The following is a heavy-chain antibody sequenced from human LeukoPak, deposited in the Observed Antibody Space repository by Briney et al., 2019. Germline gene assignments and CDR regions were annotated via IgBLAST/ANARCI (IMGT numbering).Heavy chain of an antibody. V-gene: IGHV1-18*01. CDR3: ARDFRYGDYDYYYYYGMDV. Sequence: GASVKVSCKASGYTFTSYGISWVRQAPGQGLEWMGWISAYNGNTNYAQKLQGRVTMTTDTSTSTAYMELRSLRSDDTAVYYCARDFRYGDYDYYYYYGMDVWGQGTTVTVSS. CDR1: GYTFTSYG. D-gene: IGHD4-17*01. J-gene: IGHJ6*02. CDR2: ISAYNGNT.